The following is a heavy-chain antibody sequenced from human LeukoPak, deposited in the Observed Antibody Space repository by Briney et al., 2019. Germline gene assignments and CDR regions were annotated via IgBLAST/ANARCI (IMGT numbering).Heavy chain of an antibody. CDR3: ARDIYDSSGYLSYDY. CDR1: GYTFTSYG. V-gene: IGHV1-18*01. Sequence: ASVTVSFKASGYTFTSYGISWVRQAPGQGLEWMGWISAYNGNTNYAQKFQDRVTMTTDTSTSTAYMELRSLRSDDTAVYYCARDIYDSSGYLSYDYWGQGTLVTVSS. CDR2: ISAYNGNT. J-gene: IGHJ4*02. D-gene: IGHD3-22*01.